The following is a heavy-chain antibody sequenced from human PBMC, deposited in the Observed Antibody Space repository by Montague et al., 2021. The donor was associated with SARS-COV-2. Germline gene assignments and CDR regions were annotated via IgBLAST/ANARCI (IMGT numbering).Heavy chain of an antibody. CDR2: IYYSGST. D-gene: IGHD6-19*01. V-gene: IGHV4-59*01. J-gene: IGHJ3*02. CDR1: GGSISSYY. CDR3: ARGGGWMGNAFDI. Sequence: SETLSLTCTVSGGSISSYYWGWIRQPPGKGLEWIGYIYYSGSTNXNPSLKSRVTISVDTSKNQFSLKLSSVTAADTAVYYCARGGGWMGNAFDIWGQGTMVTVSS.